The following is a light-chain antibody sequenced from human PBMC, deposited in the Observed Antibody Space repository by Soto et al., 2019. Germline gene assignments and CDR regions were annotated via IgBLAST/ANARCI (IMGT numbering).Light chain of an antibody. CDR3: SSYAGSNNLV. J-gene: IGLJ3*02. V-gene: IGLV2-8*01. CDR1: SRDIGGYDF. Sequence: QSALTQPPSASGSPGQSVTISCTGTSRDIGGYDFVSWYQQHPGKAPKLIIYEVNKRPSGVPARFSGSKSGNTASLTVSGLQAEDEADYYCSSYAGSNNLVFAGGTKVTVL. CDR2: EVN.